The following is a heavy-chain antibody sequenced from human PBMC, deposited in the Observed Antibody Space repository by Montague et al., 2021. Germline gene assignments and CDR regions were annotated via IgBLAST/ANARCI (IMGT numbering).Heavy chain of an antibody. CDR2: LYDSGDT. D-gene: IGHD2-8*01. J-gene: IGHJ4*02. V-gene: IGHV4-59*03. CDR1: SGSISSFS. CDR3: ARRGRPMGLYHFDY. Sequence: SETLSLTCIVSSGSISSFSCAWIWLAPATAMEWVGLLYDSGDTYTNSTLHSRLTFSLYISRSQIFLWLTSVTAADTAVYYCARRGRPMGLYHFDYWGQGTLVTVSS.